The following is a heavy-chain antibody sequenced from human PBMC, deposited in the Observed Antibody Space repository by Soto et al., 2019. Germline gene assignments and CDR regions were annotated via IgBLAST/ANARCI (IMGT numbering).Heavy chain of an antibody. CDR2: IYYSGST. J-gene: IGHJ6*03. CDR3: ARHRGVRGLDYYYYYMDV. V-gene: IGHV4-59*08. D-gene: IGHD3-10*01. CDR1: GGSISSYY. Sequence: SETLSLTCTVSGGSISSYYWSWIRQPPGKGLEWIGYIYYSGSTNYNPSLKSRVTISVDTSKNQFSLKLSSVTAADTAVYYCARHRGVRGLDYYYYYMDVWGKGTKVTVSS.